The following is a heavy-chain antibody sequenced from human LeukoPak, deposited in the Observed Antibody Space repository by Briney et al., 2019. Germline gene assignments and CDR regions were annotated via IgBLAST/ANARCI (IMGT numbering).Heavy chain of an antibody. CDR2: ISGSGGST. V-gene: IGHV3-23*01. D-gene: IGHD1-14*01. CDR1: GFTFSDYA. J-gene: IGHJ4*02. Sequence: GGSLRLSCAASGFTFSDYAMSWVRQAPGKGLEWVSAISGSGGSTHYADSVKGRFTVSRDNSKNTLYLQMNSLRAEDTAVYYCVRDSNLSFDYWGQGTLVTVSS. CDR3: VRDSNLSFDY.